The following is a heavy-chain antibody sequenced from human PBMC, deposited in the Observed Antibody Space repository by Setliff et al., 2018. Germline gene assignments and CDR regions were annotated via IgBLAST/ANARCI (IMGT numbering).Heavy chain of an antibody. CDR3: AKVPITKVYFYMDV. V-gene: IGHV4-4*08. CDR1: GGSISRYH. Sequence: SETLSLTCTVSGGSISRYHWSWIRQPPGKGLEWIGYIQTSGTTNYNPSLKSRVTISVDTSKNQLSLKLSSVTAADTAVYYCAKVPITKVYFYMDVWGKGTTVTVSS. J-gene: IGHJ6*03. D-gene: IGHD3-10*01. CDR2: IQTSGTT.